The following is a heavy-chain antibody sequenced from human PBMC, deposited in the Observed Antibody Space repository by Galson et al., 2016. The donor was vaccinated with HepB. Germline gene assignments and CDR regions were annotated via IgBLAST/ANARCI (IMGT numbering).Heavy chain of an antibody. CDR3: ARVCAVVVPSVIETGSNWFDP. CDR1: GGSISSGNFY. J-gene: IGHJ5*02. Sequence: LSLTCTVFGGSISSGNFYWSWIRQHPGKGLELIGYIYYSGSTYYNPSLKSRVTISADTSKNQFSLKLTSVTAADTAVYYCARVCAVVVPSVIETGSNWFDPWGQGTLVTVSS. D-gene: IGHD2-2*01. CDR2: IYYSGST. V-gene: IGHV4-31*03.